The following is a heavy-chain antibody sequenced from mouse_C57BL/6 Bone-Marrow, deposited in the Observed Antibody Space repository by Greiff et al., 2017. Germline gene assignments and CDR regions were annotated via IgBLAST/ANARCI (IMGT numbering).Heavy chain of an antibody. CDR1: GYTFTNYW. D-gene: IGHD1-1*01. J-gene: IGHJ4*01. CDR3: ERYDYGSSYGYSRDD. Sequence: VQLLQSGAELVRPGTSVKMSCKASGYTFTNYWIGWAKQRPGHGLEWIGDIYPGGGCTNYKEKFKGKATLPADKSSSTDYMQFSRLTSEDSAIYYGERYDYGSSYGYSRDDGGQGTSVTVSA. V-gene: IGHV1-63*01. CDR2: IYPGGGCT.